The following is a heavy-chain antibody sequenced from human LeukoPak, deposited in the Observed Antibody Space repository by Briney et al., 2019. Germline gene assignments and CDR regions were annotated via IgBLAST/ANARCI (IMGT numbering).Heavy chain of an antibody. D-gene: IGHD3-22*01. V-gene: IGHV1-69*06. Sequence: GASVKVSCKASGGTFSSYAISWVRQAPGQGLEWMGGIIPIFGTANYAQKFQGRVTITADKSTSTAYMELSSLKSEDTAVYYCARGSPGYDSSGYYSGEFDYWGQGTLVTVSS. J-gene: IGHJ4*02. CDR1: GGTFSSYA. CDR2: IIPIFGTA. CDR3: ARGSPGYDSSGYYSGEFDY.